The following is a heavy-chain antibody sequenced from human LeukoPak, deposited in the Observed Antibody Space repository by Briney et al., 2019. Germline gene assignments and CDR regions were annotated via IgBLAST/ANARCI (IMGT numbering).Heavy chain of an antibody. V-gene: IGHV1-18*01. J-gene: IGHJ3*02. CDR1: GDTFSSYA. Sequence: ASVKVSCKAPGDTFSSYAISWVRQAPGQGLEWMGWISAYNGNTNYAQKLQGRVTMTTDTSTSTAYMELRSLRSDDTAVYYCARYLQGAVPSAFDIWGQGTMVTVSS. CDR3: ARYLQGAVPSAFDI. CDR2: ISAYNGNT. D-gene: IGHD1-26*01.